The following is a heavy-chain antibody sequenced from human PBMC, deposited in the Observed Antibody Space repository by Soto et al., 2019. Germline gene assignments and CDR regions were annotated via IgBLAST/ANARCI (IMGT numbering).Heavy chain of an antibody. V-gene: IGHV4-39*01. CDR1: GGSISSSSYY. CDR3: ARPGPSSGYYYGMDV. CDR2: IYYSGST. J-gene: IGHJ6*02. Sequence: SETLSLTCTVSGGSISSSSYYWGWIRQPPGKGLEWIGSIYYSGSTYYNPSLKSRVTISVDTSKNQFSLKLSSVTAADTAVYYCARPGPSSGYYYGMDVWGQGTTVTVS. D-gene: IGHD6-6*01.